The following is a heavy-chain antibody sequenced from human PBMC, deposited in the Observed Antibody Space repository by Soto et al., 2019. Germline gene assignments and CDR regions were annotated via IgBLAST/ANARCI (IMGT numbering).Heavy chain of an antibody. V-gene: IGHV1-69*01. D-gene: IGHD2-2*01. CDR2: IIPISGTA. CDR1: GGTFSSYA. J-gene: IGHJ6*02. CDR3: ARSQGSSTSLEIYYYYYYGMDV. Sequence: QVQLVQSGAEVKKPGSSVKVSCKASGGTFSSYAISWVRQAPGQGLEWMGGIIPISGTANYAQKFQVRVTITADESTSTAYTERSSLRSEDTAVYYCARSQGSSTSLEIYYYYYYGMDVWGQGTTVTVSS.